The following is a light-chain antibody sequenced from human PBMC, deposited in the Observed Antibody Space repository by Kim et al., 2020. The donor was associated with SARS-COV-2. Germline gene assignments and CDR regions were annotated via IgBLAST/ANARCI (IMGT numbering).Light chain of an antibody. J-gene: IGKJ2*01. V-gene: IGKV3-15*01. Sequence: EIVMTQSPATLSVSPGESVTLSCRASQTVRSNLAWYQQKPGQAPRLLIYDASVRATSVPARFTGSGSGTEFTLTFSSLQSEDFAVYFCQQYNDWPYTFGLGTKLEI. CDR2: DAS. CDR1: QTVRSN. CDR3: QQYNDWPYT.